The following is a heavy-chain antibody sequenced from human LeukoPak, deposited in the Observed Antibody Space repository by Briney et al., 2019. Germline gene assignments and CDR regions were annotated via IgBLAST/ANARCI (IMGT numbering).Heavy chain of an antibody. CDR2: INPNSGGT. J-gene: IGHJ6*02. CDR1: GYTFTGYY. V-gene: IGHV1-2*02. Sequence: ASVKVSCKASGYTFTGYYMHWVRQAPGQGLEWMGWINPNSGGTNYAQKFQGRVTMTRDTSISTAYMELSRLRSDDTAVYCCARGSGYFNWLSPYYYGMDVWGQGTTVTVSS. D-gene: IGHD3-9*01. CDR3: ARGSGYFNWLSPYYYGMDV.